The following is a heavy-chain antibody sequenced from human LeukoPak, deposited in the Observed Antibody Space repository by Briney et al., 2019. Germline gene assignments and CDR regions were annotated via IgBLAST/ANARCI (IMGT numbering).Heavy chain of an antibody. CDR3: ARDFRYYDFWSGYYTYYYYYMDV. CDR2: ISSSSSYI. J-gene: IGHJ6*03. Sequence: GGSLRLSCAASGFTFSSYSMTWVRQAPGKGLEWVSSISSSSSYIYYADSVKGRFTISRDNAKNSLYLQMNSLRAEDTAVYYCARDFRYYDFWSGYYTYYYYYMDVWGKGTTVTVSS. D-gene: IGHD3-3*01. V-gene: IGHV3-21*01. CDR1: GFTFSSYS.